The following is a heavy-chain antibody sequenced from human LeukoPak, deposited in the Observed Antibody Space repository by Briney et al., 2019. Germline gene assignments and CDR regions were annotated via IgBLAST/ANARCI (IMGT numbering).Heavy chain of an antibody. J-gene: IGHJ4*02. CDR3: ARLGAQD. D-gene: IGHD3-10*01. CDR1: GGSISSSSYY. CDR2: IYYSGST. V-gene: IGHV4-39*01. Sequence: SDTLSLTCTVSGGSISSSSYYWGWIRQPPGKGLEWIGSIYYSGSTYYNPSLKSRVTISVDTSKNQFSLKLSSVTAADTAVYYCARLGAQDWGQGTLVTVSS.